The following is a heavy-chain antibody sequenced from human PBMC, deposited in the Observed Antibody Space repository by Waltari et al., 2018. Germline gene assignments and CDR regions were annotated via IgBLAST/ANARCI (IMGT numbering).Heavy chain of an antibody. CDR3: ASLCYRSLDV. V-gene: IGHV3-7*01. Sequence: EVQLVESGGGLVQPGGSLRLSCAASGFTFSSYWMSWVRQAPGKGLGWVANIKQDGSEKYYGDSVKGRFTISRDNAKNSLYLQMNSLRAEDTAVYYCASLCYRSLDVWGKGTTVTVSS. CDR1: GFTFSSYW. J-gene: IGHJ6*04. CDR2: IKQDGSEK. D-gene: IGHD2-2*01.